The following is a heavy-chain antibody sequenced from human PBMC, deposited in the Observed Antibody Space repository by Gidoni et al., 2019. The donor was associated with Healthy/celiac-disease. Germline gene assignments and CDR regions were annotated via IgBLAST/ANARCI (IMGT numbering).Heavy chain of an antibody. V-gene: IGHV3-33*01. Sequence: QVQLVESGGGVFQPGRSLRLSRAASGFTFSSYGMHWVRQAPGKGLEWVAVIWYDGSNKYYADSVKGRFTISRDNSKNTLYLQMNSLRAEDTAVYYCARDSSSWSTQGWFDPWGQGTLVTVSS. D-gene: IGHD6-13*01. CDR2: IWYDGSNK. J-gene: IGHJ5*02. CDR1: GFTFSSYG. CDR3: ARDSSSWSTQGWFDP.